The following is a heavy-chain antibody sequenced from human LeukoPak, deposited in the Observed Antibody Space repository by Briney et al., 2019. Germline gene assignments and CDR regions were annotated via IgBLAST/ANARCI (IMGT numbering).Heavy chain of an antibody. V-gene: IGHV1-18*01. CDR2: ITAYNGNT. CDR3: ARDYRITMVRGVVRAFDI. CDR1: GYTFTSYG. J-gene: IGHJ3*02. D-gene: IGHD3-10*01. Sequence: SVTVSCKASGYTFTSYGISWVRQAPGQGLEWMGWITAYNGNTNYAQKLQGRVTMTTDTSTSTAYMELRSLRSDDTAVYYCARDYRITMVRGVVRAFDIWGQGTMVTVSS.